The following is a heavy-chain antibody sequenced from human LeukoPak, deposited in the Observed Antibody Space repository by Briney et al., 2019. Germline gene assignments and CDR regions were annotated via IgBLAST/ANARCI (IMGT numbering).Heavy chain of an antibody. J-gene: IGHJ5*02. Sequence: SETLSLTCTVSGYSISSGYYWGWIRQPPGKGLEWIGSIYHSGSTYYNPSLKSRVTISVDTSKNQFSLKLSSVTAADTAVYYCARGTDAMIVVVIENWFDPWGQGTLVTVSS. CDR2: IYHSGST. CDR3: ARGTDAMIVVVIENWFDP. V-gene: IGHV4-38-2*02. D-gene: IGHD3-22*01. CDR1: GYSISSGYY.